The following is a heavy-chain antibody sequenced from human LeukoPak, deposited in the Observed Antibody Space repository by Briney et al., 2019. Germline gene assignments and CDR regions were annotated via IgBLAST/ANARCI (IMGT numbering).Heavy chain of an antibody. CDR1: GYTFTGYY. D-gene: IGHD5-18*01. CDR3: TRAVLLGTDFDY. CDR2: INPNSGGT. Sequence: ASVKVSCKASGYTFTGYYMHWVRQAPGQGLEWMGWINPNSGGTNYAQKFQGRVTMTRDTSISTAYMELSRLRSDDTAVYYCTRAVLLGTDFDYWGQGTLVTVSS. V-gene: IGHV1-2*02. J-gene: IGHJ4*02.